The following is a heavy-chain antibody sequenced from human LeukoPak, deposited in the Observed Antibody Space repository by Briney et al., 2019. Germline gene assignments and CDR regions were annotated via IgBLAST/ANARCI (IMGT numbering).Heavy chain of an antibody. CDR2: INHSGRT. D-gene: IGHD3-3*01. V-gene: IGHV4-34*01. CDR1: GGSFSGYY. CDR3: ARGLRLRFLEWCAPKGYSMDV. Sequence: SETLSLTCAVYGGSFSGYYWSWISQPPGKGLEWIGEINHSGRTNYHPSLKSRVTISVDTAKNQFSLKLSSVTAADTAVYYCARGLRLRFLEWCAPKGYSMDVWGQGTTVTVSS. J-gene: IGHJ6*02.